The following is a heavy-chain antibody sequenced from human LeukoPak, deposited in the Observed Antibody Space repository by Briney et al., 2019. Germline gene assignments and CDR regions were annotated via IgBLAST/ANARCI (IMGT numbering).Heavy chain of an antibody. CDR3: AKASNWYYFDY. J-gene: IGHJ4*02. CDR2: VSGSTRST. D-gene: IGHD1-1*01. Sequence: GGSLRLSCAASGFTFSDYWVHWVRQAPGKGLEWVSAVSGSTRSTYYADSVRGRFTISRDNSKNTLYLQMNSLRAEGTAVYYCAKASNWYYFDYWGQGALVTVSS. CDR1: GFTFSDYW. V-gene: IGHV3-23*01.